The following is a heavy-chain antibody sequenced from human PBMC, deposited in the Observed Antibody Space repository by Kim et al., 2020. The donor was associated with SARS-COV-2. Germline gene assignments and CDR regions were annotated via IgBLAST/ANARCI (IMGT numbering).Heavy chain of an antibody. CDR3: ARGGTGYGWYFQE. CDR2: IYPGDSDI. V-gene: IGHV5-51*01. D-gene: IGHD3-9*01. J-gene: IGHJ1*01. Sequence: GESLKISCQGSGYSFSNYWIAWVRQMPGKALESMAIIYPGDSDIRYSPSFQGQVTFSVDKYINTAYLHWDSLKASDTAMYYCARGGTGYGWYFQEWGQGT. CDR1: GYSFSNYW.